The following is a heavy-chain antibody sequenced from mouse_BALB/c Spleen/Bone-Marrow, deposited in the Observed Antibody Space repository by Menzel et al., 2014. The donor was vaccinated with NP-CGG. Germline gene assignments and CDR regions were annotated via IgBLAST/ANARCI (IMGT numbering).Heavy chain of an antibody. V-gene: IGHV2-2*02. CDR2: IWSGGST. D-gene: IGHD2-14*01. J-gene: IGHJ1*01. CDR3: ARKRYGGYFDV. CDR1: GFSLTSYG. Sequence: QVQLQQSGPGLVQPSQSLSITCTVSGFSLTSYGVHWVRQSPGKGLEWLGVIWSGGSTDYNAAFISRLSISKDNSKSQVFSKMNSLQANDTAIYYCARKRYGGYFDVRGAGTTATVSS.